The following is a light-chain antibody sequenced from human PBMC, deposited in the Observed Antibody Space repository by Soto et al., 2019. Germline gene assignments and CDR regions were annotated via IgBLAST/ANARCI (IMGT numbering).Light chain of an antibody. CDR1: SSDIGGYDY. Sequence: QSALTQPAPVSGSPGQSITISCTGTSSDIGGYDYVSWYQQHPGKAPKLMIYEVSNRPSGVSNRFSGSKSGNTASLTISGLQAEDEADYYCTSYTSSTTNDVFGSGTKVTVL. J-gene: IGLJ1*01. V-gene: IGLV2-14*01. CDR2: EVS. CDR3: TSYTSSTTNDV.